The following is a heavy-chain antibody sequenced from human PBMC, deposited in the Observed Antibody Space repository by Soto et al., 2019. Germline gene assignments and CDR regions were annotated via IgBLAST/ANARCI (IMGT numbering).Heavy chain of an antibody. Sequence: GSLRLSCAASGFTFSSYAMSWVRQAPGKGLEWVSATSGSGGSTYYADSVKGRFTISRDNSKNTLYLQMNSLRAEDTAVYYCAKDRSQHSGSRDWLDPWGQGTLVTVYS. J-gene: IGHJ5*02. CDR1: GFTFSSYA. D-gene: IGHD1-26*01. CDR2: TSGSGGST. CDR3: AKDRSQHSGSRDWLDP. V-gene: IGHV3-23*01.